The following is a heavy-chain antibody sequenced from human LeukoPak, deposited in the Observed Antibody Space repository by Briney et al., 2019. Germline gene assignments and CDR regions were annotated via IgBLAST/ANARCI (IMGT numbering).Heavy chain of an antibody. CDR1: GGSISSSSYY. V-gene: IGHV4-39*07. CDR2: IYYSGST. J-gene: IGHJ4*02. CDR3: VRTYSSSSHFDY. Sequence: SETLSLTCTVSGGSISSSSYYWGWIRQPPGKGLEWIGSIYYSGSTYYNPSLKSRVTISVDTSKNQFSLKLSSVTAADTAVYYCVRTYSSSSHFDYWGQGTLVTVSS. D-gene: IGHD6-6*01.